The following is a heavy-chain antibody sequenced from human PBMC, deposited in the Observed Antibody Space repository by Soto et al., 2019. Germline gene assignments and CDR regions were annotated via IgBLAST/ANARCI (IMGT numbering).Heavy chain of an antibody. Sequence: GESLKISCKASGYDFNIYWIGWVRQLPGKSLEWMGVVYPYDSDTIYSPSFQGQVTISADKSISTAYLQWSSLKASDTAMYYCAGGGVRGVITRTRDYYGMDVWGQGTTVTVS. CDR2: VYPYDSDT. CDR3: AGGGVRGVITRTRDYYGMDV. CDR1: GYDFNIYW. V-gene: IGHV5-51*01. J-gene: IGHJ6*02. D-gene: IGHD3-10*01.